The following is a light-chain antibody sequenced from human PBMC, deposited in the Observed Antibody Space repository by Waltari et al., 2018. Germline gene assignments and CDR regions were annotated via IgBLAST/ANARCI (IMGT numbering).Light chain of an antibody. CDR1: NDDVGGYTY. CDR3: CSYAGSRKV. J-gene: IGLJ2*01. Sequence: QSALTQPRSVSASPGQSVTIPCTGINDDVGGYTYVSWYLQHPGQAPTLLIYDVNKRPSGVLDRFSGSSSGSTASLTIAGLQTEDEAHYYCCSYAGSRKVFGGGTKLTVL. V-gene: IGLV2-11*01. CDR2: DVN.